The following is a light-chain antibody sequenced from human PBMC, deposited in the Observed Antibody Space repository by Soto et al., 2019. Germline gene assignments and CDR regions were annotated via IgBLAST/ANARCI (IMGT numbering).Light chain of an antibody. CDR2: GAS. V-gene: IGKV3-15*01. CDR3: QQYNSWPT. Sequence: EIIMTQSPATLSVSPGEGATLSCRTSHSISTNLSWYQHKRGQSPRLLVYGASTRATGVPARFSGSGSGAEFTLSIRSLQYEDVAVYYCQQYNSWPTFGGGTKVEIK. J-gene: IGKJ4*01. CDR1: HSISTN.